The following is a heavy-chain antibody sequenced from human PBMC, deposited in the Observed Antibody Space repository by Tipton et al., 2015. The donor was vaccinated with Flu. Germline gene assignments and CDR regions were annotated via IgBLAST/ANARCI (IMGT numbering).Heavy chain of an antibody. CDR3: ARDEGVVNYYFGMDV. J-gene: IGHJ6*01. Sequence: SLRLSCKVSGFDFSVYGMHWVRQAPGKGLEWVAVIWYDGSNIHYGDSVKGRFTVSRDNSRNTLYLQMNGLRAEDTAVYYCARDEGVVNYYFGMDVWGQGTTVTVSS. CDR2: IWYDGSNI. V-gene: IGHV3-33*01. CDR1: GFDFSVYG.